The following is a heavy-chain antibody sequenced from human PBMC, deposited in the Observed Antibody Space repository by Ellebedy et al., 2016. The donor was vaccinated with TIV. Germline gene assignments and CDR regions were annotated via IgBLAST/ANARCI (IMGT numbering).Heavy chain of an antibody. Sequence: AASVKVSCKASGYIFTGYYVHWVRQAPGQGLQWMGWIDPNNGGIHFAQNFQGRVTMTRDPSLSTVYMELRRLKSDDTAVYYCAREQGSVFHHWGQGTLVTVSS. CDR2: IDPNNGGI. CDR3: AREQGSVFHH. CDR1: GYIFTGYY. V-gene: IGHV1-2*02. J-gene: IGHJ4*02.